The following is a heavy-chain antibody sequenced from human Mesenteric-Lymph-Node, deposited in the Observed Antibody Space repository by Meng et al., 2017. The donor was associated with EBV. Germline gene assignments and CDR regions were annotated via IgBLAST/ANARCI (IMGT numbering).Heavy chain of an antibody. J-gene: IGHJ4*02. Sequence: QLTLTESGPTLVKPTQTLTPTCTVSGFALSTSGVRVGWIRQPPGKALEWLAVIYWDDDERYSPSLKSRLTITKDTSKNQVVLTMTNMDPADTATYYCAHRRHEHTGYDSAFNYWGQGTLVTVSS. CDR3: AHRRHEHTGYDSAFNY. V-gene: IGHV2-5*02. D-gene: IGHD5-12*01. CDR2: IYWDDDE. CDR1: GFALSTSGVR.